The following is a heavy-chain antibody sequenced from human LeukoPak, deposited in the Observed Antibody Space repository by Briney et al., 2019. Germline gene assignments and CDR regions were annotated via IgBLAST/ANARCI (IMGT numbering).Heavy chain of an antibody. CDR3: ARDSRYQDLDYGMDV. D-gene: IGHD2-2*01. V-gene: IGHV3-48*02. Sequence: GGSLRLSCAASGFTFSSYSMNWVRQAPGKGLEWVSYITSSSSTIYYADSVKGRFTISRDNAKNSLYLQMNSLRDEDTAVYYCARDSRYQDLDYGMDVWGQGTTVTVSS. CDR2: ITSSSSTI. J-gene: IGHJ6*02. CDR1: GFTFSSYS.